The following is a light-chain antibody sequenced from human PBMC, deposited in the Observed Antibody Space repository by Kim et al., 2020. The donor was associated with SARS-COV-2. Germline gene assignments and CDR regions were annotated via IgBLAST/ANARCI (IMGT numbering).Light chain of an antibody. CDR3: QAWDTNTVL. Sequence: VAPGQTASIPCSADKLGDKYACWYQQKPGQSPVLVIYHSDKRPPGIPERFSASNSGNTATLTISGTQAMDEADYYCQAWDTNTVLFGGGTKVTVL. CDR2: HSD. J-gene: IGLJ2*01. V-gene: IGLV3-1*01. CDR1: KLGDKY.